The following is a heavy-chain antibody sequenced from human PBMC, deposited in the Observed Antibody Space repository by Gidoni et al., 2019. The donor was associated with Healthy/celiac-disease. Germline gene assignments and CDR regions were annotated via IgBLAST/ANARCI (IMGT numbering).Heavy chain of an antibody. J-gene: IGHJ4*02. CDR3: ARDLRVVVVVAATPFFSGVDY. CDR2: INPSGGST. D-gene: IGHD2-15*01. V-gene: IGHV1-46*01. Sequence: QVQLVQSGAEVKKPGASVKVSCKASGYTFTSYYMHWVRQAPGQGLEWMGIINPSGGSTSYAQKFQGRVTMTRDTSTSTVYMELSSLRSEDTAVYYCARDLRVVVVVAATPFFSGVDYWGQGTLVTVSS. CDR1: GYTFTSYY.